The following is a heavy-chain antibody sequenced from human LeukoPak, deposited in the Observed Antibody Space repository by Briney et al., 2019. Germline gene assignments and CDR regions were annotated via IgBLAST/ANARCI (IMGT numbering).Heavy chain of an antibody. CDR2: ISGSGDNT. CDR1: GFILSSYA. Sequence: GGSLRLSCAASGFILSSYAMTWVRQAPGKGLEWVTGISGSGDNTYYADSVKGRFTISRDNSKSTLYLQMNSLRAEDTAVYYCAKGDASPVHLLTGHWGQGTLVTISS. J-gene: IGHJ4*02. CDR3: AKGDASPVHLLTGH. V-gene: IGHV3-23*01. D-gene: IGHD3-9*01.